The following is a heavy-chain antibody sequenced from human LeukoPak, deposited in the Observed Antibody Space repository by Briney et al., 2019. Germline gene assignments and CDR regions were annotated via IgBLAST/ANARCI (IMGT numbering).Heavy chain of an antibody. J-gene: IGHJ4*02. CDR3: ARHSSSGDASVDSSEIEPPKIFDY. V-gene: IGHV5-51*01. D-gene: IGHD3-22*01. CDR1: GYSFASYW. CDR2: IFPGDFDT. Sequence: GESLQISCKVSGYSFASYWIGWVRQMPGKGLQWMGIIFPGDFDTRYSPSFQGQVTISADKSISTAYLQWSSLKASDTAMYYCARHSSSGDASVDSSEIEPPKIFDYWGQGTLVTVSS.